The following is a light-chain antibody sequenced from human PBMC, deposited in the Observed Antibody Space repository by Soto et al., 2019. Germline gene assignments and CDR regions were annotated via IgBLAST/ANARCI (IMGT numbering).Light chain of an antibody. V-gene: IGLV7-46*01. CDR1: TGAVTSGHY. CDR3: SLSYGAFAM. Sequence: QAVVTQEPSLTVSPEGTVTLTCGSNTGAVTSGHYPYWFQQKPGQAPRTLIYDTNNKHSWTPARFSGSLLGNKAALTLSGAQPEDEAEYYCSLSYGAFAMFGGGTKVTVL. J-gene: IGLJ3*02. CDR2: DTN.